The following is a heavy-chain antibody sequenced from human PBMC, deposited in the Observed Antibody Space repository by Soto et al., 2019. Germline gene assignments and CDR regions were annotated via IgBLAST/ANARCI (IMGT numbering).Heavy chain of an antibody. Sequence: ASVKVSCKASGYTFTSYGISWVRQAPGQGLEWMGWISAYNGNTNYAQKLQGRVTMTTDTSTSTAYMELRSLRSDDTAVYYCARGQLLWFGELSHNLLDPWGQGTLVTVSS. CDR1: GYTFTSYG. CDR3: ARGQLLWFGELSHNLLDP. CDR2: ISAYNGNT. D-gene: IGHD3-10*01. V-gene: IGHV1-18*01. J-gene: IGHJ5*02.